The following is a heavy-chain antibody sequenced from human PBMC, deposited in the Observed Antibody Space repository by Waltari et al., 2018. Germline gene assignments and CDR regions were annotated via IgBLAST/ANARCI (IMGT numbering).Heavy chain of an antibody. CDR2: IIPICGTA. V-gene: IGHV1-69*14. CDR1: GGTFSSYA. CDR3: AREGPSMTAAGLNWFDP. D-gene: IGHD6-13*01. J-gene: IGHJ5*02. Sequence: QVQLVQSGAEVKKPGSSVKVSCKASGGTFSSYAISWVRQAPGQGLEWMGGIIPICGTANYAQKFQGRVTITADKSTSTAYMELSSLRSEDTAVYYCAREGPSMTAAGLNWFDPWGQGTLVTVSS.